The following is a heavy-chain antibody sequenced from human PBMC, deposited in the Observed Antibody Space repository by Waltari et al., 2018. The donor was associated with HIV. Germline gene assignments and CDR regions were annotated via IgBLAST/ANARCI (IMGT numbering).Heavy chain of an antibody. Sequence: VQLQQGGAGLLMPSHTLSLTCAVYGAPFSGPSATWMRPAPGLGHQWIGEIVHDGVRKFTPSLKTRVTLSVDSSKKQFSLTLLSVTAADTAQYYCARARSIKVRGEWGWDSQFYGLDVWGQGTTVIVSS. D-gene: IGHD3-10*01. CDR1: GAPFSGPS. CDR2: IVHDGVR. CDR3: ARARSIKVRGEWGWDSQFYGLDV. J-gene: IGHJ6*02. V-gene: IGHV4-34*02.